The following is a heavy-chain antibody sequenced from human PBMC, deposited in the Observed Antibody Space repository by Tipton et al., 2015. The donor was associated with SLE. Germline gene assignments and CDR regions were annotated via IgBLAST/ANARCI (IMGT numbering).Heavy chain of an antibody. J-gene: IGHJ6*03. CDR3: ARAPGLDRDYYYYYYMDV. D-gene: IGHD3/OR15-3a*01. Sequence: PSLTCAVYGGSFSGYYWSWIRQPPGKGLEWIGEINHSGGTNYNPSLKSRVTISVDTSKNQFSLKLSSVTAADTAVYYCARAPGLDRDYYYYYYMDVWGKGTTVTVSS. CDR2: INHSGGT. V-gene: IGHV4-34*01. CDR1: GGSFSGYY.